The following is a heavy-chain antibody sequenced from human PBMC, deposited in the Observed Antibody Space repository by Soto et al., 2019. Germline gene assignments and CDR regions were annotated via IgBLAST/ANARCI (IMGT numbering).Heavy chain of an antibody. CDR2: IRAYNGNE. D-gene: IGHD2-21*01. V-gene: IGHV1-18*01. J-gene: IGHJ4*02. CDR1: GYTINSFG. Sequence: QVQLVQSGAEVKKPGASVKVSCKASGYTINSFGISWVRQAPGQGLELMVWIRAYNGNENYAQKFQGSVTMTTDTGKTAYMELRSLTSCDTAVYFCARIYDESGDLPLDYWGQGTLLTVSS. CDR3: ARIYDESGDLPLDY.